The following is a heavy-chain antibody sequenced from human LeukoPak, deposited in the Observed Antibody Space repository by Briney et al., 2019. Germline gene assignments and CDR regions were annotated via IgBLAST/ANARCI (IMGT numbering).Heavy chain of an antibody. Sequence: GGSLRLSCAGSGFTFSSYEMSWVRQAPGKGLEWVLYISNTGSVTYYADSVKGRFTISRDNARNSLFLQMNSLRAEDTGVYYCTVVPMGWGQGTLVTVSS. D-gene: IGHD4-23*01. CDR1: GFTFSSYE. J-gene: IGHJ4*02. CDR3: TVVPMG. V-gene: IGHV3-48*03. CDR2: ISNTGSVT.